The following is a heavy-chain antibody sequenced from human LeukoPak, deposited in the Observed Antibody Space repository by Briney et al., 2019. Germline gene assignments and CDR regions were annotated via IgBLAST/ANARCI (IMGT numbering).Heavy chain of an antibody. CDR2: IYSGGST. CDR3: ASTVSGFGELNY. CDR1: GFTFSSYA. J-gene: IGHJ4*02. V-gene: IGHV3-66*02. Sequence: TGGSLRLSCAASGFTFSSYAMSWVRQAPGKGLEWVSVIYSGGSTYYADSVKGRFTISRDNSKNTLYLQMNSLRAEDTAVYYCASTVSGFGELNYWGQGTLVTVSS. D-gene: IGHD3-10*01.